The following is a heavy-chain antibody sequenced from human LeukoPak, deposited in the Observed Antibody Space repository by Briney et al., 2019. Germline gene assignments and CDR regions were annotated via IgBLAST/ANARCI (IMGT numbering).Heavy chain of an antibody. D-gene: IGHD3-9*01. J-gene: IGHJ4*02. CDR1: GFTFSSTW. Sequence: GGSLRLSCAASGFTFSSTWMNWVRQGPGKGLEWVSRITSDGSSTIYADSVKGRFTISRDNAKNSLYLQMNSLRAEDTAVYYCARGAYDILSWGQGTLVTVSS. CDR2: ITSDGSST. CDR3: ARGAYDILS. V-gene: IGHV3-74*01.